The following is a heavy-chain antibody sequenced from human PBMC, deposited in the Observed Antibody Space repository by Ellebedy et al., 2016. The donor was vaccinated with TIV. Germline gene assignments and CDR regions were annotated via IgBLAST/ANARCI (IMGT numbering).Heavy chain of an antibody. V-gene: IGHV3-66*01. CDR3: ARDPGGGGAYSDNWFDP. CDR1: GFTVSSHF. D-gene: IGHD3-16*01. CDR2: IYTGGGT. J-gene: IGHJ5*02. Sequence: PGGSLRLSCAASGFTVSSHFMNWVRQTPGQGLEWVAVIYTGGGTNYQHSVEGRFTISRDDSKNTVYLQMNSLRGEDTAVYFCARDPGGGGAYSDNWFDPWGQGTVVTVSS.